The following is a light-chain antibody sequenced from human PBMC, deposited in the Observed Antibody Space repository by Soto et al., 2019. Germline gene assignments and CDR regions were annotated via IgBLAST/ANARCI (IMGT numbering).Light chain of an antibody. CDR3: ASYTSSGTRV. CDR1: KSDVGHYDY. V-gene: IGLV2-14*01. J-gene: IGLJ2*01. Sequence: QSALTQPASVSGSPGQSITISCTGTKSDVGHYDYVSWYQQHADKAPKLMIYEVSKRPSGISNRFSGSKSGNTASLTISGLHTEDEADYYCASYTSSGTRVFGGGTKLTVL. CDR2: EVS.